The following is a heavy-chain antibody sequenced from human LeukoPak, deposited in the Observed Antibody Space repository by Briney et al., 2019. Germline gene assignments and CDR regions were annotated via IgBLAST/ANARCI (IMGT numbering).Heavy chain of an antibody. Sequence: PSETLSLTCTVSDGSISSTSYYWGWIRQPPGKGLEWIGYIYYSGSTNYNPSLRSRVTISVDTSKNQFSLKLSSVTAADTAVYYCARGILFDYGDYHWFDPWAREPWSPSPQ. CDR1: DGSISSTSYY. D-gene: IGHD4-17*01. V-gene: IGHV4-61*05. CDR3: ARGILFDYGDYHWFDP. CDR2: IYYSGST. J-gene: IGHJ5*02.